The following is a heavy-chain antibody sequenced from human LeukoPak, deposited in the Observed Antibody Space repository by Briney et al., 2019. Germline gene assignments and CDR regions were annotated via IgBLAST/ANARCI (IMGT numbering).Heavy chain of an antibody. CDR2: IYYSGST. Sequence: SETLSLTCTVSGGSISSYYWGWIRQPPGKGLEWIGSIYYSGSTYYNPSLKSRVTISVDTSKNQFSLKLSSVTAADTAVYYCAREGSGYYYFDYWGQGTLVTVSS. D-gene: IGHD3-22*01. CDR3: AREGSGYYYFDY. V-gene: IGHV4-39*07. J-gene: IGHJ4*02. CDR1: GGSISSYY.